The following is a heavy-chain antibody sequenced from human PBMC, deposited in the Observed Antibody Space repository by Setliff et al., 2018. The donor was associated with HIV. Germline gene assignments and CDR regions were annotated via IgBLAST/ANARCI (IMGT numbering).Heavy chain of an antibody. V-gene: IGHV1-18*01. CDR1: GYTFTTSA. CDR3: AREFSWSAFYFDS. Sequence: VASVKVSCKAPGYTFTTSAISWVRQAPGQELQWMGWSHTYNGNVNYARKFRGRVTMTTDASTNTAFMELSNLRSDDTAIYYCAREFSWSAFYFDSWGQGTQVTVSS. CDR2: SHTYNGNV. D-gene: IGHD2-8*02. J-gene: IGHJ4*02.